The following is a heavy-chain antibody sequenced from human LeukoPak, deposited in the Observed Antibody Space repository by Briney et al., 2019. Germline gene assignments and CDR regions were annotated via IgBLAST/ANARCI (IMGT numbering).Heavy chain of an antibody. CDR3: ARVHGYSSSWYYFDY. J-gene: IGHJ4*02. CDR2: IYYSGST. D-gene: IGHD6-13*01. CDR1: GGSISSSSYY. Sequence: SETLSLTCTVSGGSISSSSYYWGWIRQPPGKGLEWIGSIYYSGSTYYNPSLKGRVTISVDTSKNQFSLKLSSVTAADTAVYYCARVHGYSSSWYYFDYWGQGTLVTVSS. V-gene: IGHV4-39*07.